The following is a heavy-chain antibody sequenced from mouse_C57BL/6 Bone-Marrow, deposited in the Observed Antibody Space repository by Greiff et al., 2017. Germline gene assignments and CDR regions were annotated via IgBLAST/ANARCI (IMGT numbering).Heavy chain of an antibody. J-gene: IGHJ3*01. D-gene: IGHD4-1*02. CDR2: IYPGSGNT. CDR3: ARQLGQGPFAY. V-gene: IGHV1-66*01. Sequence: VQLQQSGPELVKPGASVKISCKASGYSFTSYDIHWVKQRPGQGLEWIGWIYPGSGNTKYNEKFKGKATLTADTSSSTAYMQLSSLTSEDSAVYYCARQLGQGPFAYWGQGTLVTVSA. CDR1: GYSFTSYD.